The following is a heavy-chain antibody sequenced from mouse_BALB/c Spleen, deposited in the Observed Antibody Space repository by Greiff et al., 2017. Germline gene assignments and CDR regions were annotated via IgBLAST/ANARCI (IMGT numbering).Heavy chain of an antibody. D-gene: IGHD2-4*01. CDR3: ARHDYLAWFAY. J-gene: IGHJ3*01. Sequence: EVKVVDSGGGLVKPGGSLKLSCAASGFTFSSYAMSWVRQSPEKRREWVASISSGGSTYYPDSVKGRFTISRDNARNILYLQMSSLRSEDTAMYYCARHDYLAWFAYWGQGTLVTVSA. CDR1: GFTFSSYA. V-gene: IGHV5-6-5*01. CDR2: ISSGGST.